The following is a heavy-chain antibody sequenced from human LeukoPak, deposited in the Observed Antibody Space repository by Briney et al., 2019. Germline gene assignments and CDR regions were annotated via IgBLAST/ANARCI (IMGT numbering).Heavy chain of an antibody. CDR3: AIGYCSSTSCYTHYYYYMDV. J-gene: IGHJ6*03. CDR1: GGTFSSYA. D-gene: IGHD2-2*02. Sequence: ASVKVSCKASGGTFSSYAISWARQAPGQGLEWMGGIIPIFGTANYAQKFQGRVTITTDESTSTAYMELSSLRSEDTAVYYCAIGYCSSTSCYTHYYYYMDVWGKGTTVTVSS. V-gene: IGHV1-69*05. CDR2: IIPIFGTA.